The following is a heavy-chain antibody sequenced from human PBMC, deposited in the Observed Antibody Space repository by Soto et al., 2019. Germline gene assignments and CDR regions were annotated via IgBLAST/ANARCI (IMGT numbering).Heavy chain of an antibody. CDR1: GFTFSSYT. Sequence: QVQLVDSGGGVVQPGRSLRLSCAASGFTFSSYTMHWVRQAPGKGLQWVALISWDESSKYYADSVKGRCNIPRGNSKNTLYLQMNSLGPEDTAVYYCARSIAVSGTPEFDYWGRGTLVSVSS. CDR3: ARSIAVSGTPEFDY. D-gene: IGHD6-19*01. J-gene: IGHJ4*02. V-gene: IGHV3-30-3*01. CDR2: ISWDESSK.